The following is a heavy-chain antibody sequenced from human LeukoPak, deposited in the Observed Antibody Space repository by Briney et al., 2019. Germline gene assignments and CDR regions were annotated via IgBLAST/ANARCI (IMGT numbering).Heavy chain of an antibody. CDR3: ARVHSSGRRETKNWFDP. D-gene: IGHD6-19*01. CDR2: IYYSGST. Sequence: SETLSLTCTVSGGSISYYYWSWIRQPPGKGLEWIGNIYYSGSTNYNPSLKSRVTISVDTSKNQFSLKLSSVTAADTAVYYCARVHSSGRRETKNWFDPWGQGTLVTVSS. J-gene: IGHJ5*02. V-gene: IGHV4-59*01. CDR1: GGSISYYY.